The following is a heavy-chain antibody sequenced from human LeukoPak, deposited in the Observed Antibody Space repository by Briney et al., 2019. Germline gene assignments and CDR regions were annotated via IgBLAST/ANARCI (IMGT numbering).Heavy chain of an antibody. CDR3: ASPGGYSYGRDGFDY. D-gene: IGHD5-18*01. CDR1: GGTFSSYA. Sequence: SVKVSCKASGGTFSSYAISWVRQAPGQGLEWMGGIIPIFGTANYAQKFQGRVTITADKSTSTAYMELSSLRSEDTAVYYCASPGGYSYGRDGFDYWGQGTLVTVSS. CDR2: IIPIFGTA. V-gene: IGHV1-69*06. J-gene: IGHJ4*02.